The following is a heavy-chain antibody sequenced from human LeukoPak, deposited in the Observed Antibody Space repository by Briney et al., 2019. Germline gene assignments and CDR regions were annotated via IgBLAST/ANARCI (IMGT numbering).Heavy chain of an antibody. CDR3: AREGGAGGTIDY. CDR2: IKQDGSEK. CDR1: GFTFSSYW. J-gene: IGHJ4*02. D-gene: IGHD2-8*01. V-gene: IGHV3-7*05. Sequence: GGSLRLSCAASGFTFSSYWMSWVRQTPGKGLEWVANIKQDGSEKYYMDSVKGRFTISRDNSKNTLYLQMNSLRAEDTAVYYCAREGGAGGTIDYWGQGTLVTVSS.